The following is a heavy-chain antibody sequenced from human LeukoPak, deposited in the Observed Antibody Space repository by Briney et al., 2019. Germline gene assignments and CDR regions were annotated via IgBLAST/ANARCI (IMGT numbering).Heavy chain of an antibody. J-gene: IGHJ4*02. Sequence: ASVKVSCKASGYTFTSYGISWVRQAPGQGLEWMGWISAYNGNTNYAQKLQGRVTMTTDTSTSTAYMELRSLRSDDTAVYYCASVEGYSSGRYYFDYWGQGTLVTVSS. CDR3: ASVEGYSSGRYYFDY. CDR2: ISAYNGNT. CDR1: GYTFTSYG. D-gene: IGHD6-19*01. V-gene: IGHV1-18*01.